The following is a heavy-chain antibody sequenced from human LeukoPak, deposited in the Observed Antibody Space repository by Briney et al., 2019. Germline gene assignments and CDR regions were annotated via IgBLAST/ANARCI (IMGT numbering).Heavy chain of an antibody. Sequence: SEALSLTCAVSGGSISSGGHSWSWIRQPPGKGLEWIGYIYDSGSTYYNPSLKSRVNISADRSKNQFSLKLSSVTAADTAVYHCARATGTDAFDIWGQGTMVTVSS. V-gene: IGHV4-30-2*01. CDR3: ARATGTDAFDI. CDR1: GGSISSGGHS. D-gene: IGHD1-1*01. CDR2: IYDSGST. J-gene: IGHJ3*02.